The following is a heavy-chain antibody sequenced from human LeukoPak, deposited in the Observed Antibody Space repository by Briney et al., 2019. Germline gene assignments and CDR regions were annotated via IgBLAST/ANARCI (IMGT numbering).Heavy chain of an antibody. CDR2: IYYSGST. D-gene: IGHD6-13*01. V-gene: IGHV4-39*07. CDR1: GGSISSSSYY. Sequence: SETLSLTCTVSGGSISSSSYYWGWIRQPPGKGLEWIGSIYYSGSTYYNPSLKSRVTISVDTSKNQFSLKLSSVTAADTAVYYCARGGSSWYAGWFDPWGQGTLVTVSS. CDR3: ARGGSSWYAGWFDP. J-gene: IGHJ5*02.